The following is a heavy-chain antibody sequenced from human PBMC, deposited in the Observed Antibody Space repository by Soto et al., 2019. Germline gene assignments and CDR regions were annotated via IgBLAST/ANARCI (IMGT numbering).Heavy chain of an antibody. Sequence: QVQLQESGPGLVKSSETLSLTCTVSGGSISGYYWSWIRQPPGKGLEWIGYIFYSGNTNYNPSLKSRFTISVDTSKNQFSLKLRSVTAADTAVYYCARDSGYGDPFDYWGQGTLVTVSS. J-gene: IGHJ4*02. CDR1: GGSISGYY. CDR3: ARDSGYGDPFDY. V-gene: IGHV4-59*01. CDR2: IFYSGNT. D-gene: IGHD4-17*01.